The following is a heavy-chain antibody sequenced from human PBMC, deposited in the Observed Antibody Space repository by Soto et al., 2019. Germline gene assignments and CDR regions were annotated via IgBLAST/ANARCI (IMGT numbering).Heavy chain of an antibody. CDR2: ISSSSSYI. J-gene: IGHJ6*02. CDR1: GFTFSSYS. V-gene: IGHV3-21*01. CDR3: ARDRDDLYGMDV. D-gene: IGHD2-21*02. Sequence: PGGSLRLSCAASGFTFSSYSMNWVRQAPGKGLEWVSSISSSSSYIYYADSVKGRFTISRDNAKNSLYLQMNSLRAEDTAVYYCARDRDDLYGMDVWGQGTTVTVSS.